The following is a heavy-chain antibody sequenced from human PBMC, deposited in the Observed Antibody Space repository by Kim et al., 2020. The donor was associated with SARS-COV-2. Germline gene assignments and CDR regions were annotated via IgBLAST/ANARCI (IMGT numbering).Heavy chain of an antibody. V-gene: IGHV4-39*07. CDR2: IYYIGST. CDR1: GGSISSSSYY. D-gene: IGHD6-13*01. Sequence: SETLSLTCTVSGGSISSSSYYWGWIRQPPGKGLEWIGSIYYIGSTYYNPSLKSRVTISVDTSKNHFSLKLSSVTAADTAVDYCERYRAAAGTKHFQHWGQGTLVTVSS. CDR3: ERYRAAAGTKHFQH. J-gene: IGHJ1*01.